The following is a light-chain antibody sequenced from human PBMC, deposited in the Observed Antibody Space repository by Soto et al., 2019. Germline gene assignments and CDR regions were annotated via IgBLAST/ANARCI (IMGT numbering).Light chain of an antibody. J-gene: IGKJ1*01. V-gene: IGKV3-20*01. Sequence: EIVLTQSPGTLSLSPGERATLSCRASQSVSSSYLAWYQHKPGQAPRLLIYGASSRATGIPDRFSGSGSGTDFTLTISRLEPEYFAVYYWQQYGSSTWTFGQGTKVEIK. CDR2: GAS. CDR1: QSVSSSY. CDR3: QQYGSSTWT.